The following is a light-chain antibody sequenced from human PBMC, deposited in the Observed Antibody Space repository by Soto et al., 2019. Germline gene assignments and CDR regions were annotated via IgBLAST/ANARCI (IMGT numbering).Light chain of an antibody. Sequence: DIQMTQSPSSLSASVGDRVTITCRASQTITGYLNWYQQKPGKAPKLLIYAASSLQSGVPSRFSGSGSGTDFTLTISSLQPEDFATYYYQQSHGIPYTFGQGTTLEIK. V-gene: IGKV1-39*01. CDR2: AAS. CDR3: QQSHGIPYT. CDR1: QTITGY. J-gene: IGKJ2*01.